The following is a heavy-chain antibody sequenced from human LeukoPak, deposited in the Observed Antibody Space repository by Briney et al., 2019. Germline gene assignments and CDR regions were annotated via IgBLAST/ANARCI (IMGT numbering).Heavy chain of an antibody. CDR1: GGSFSGYY. CDR3: ARLGGNSYYFDY. CDR2: INHSGST. Sequence: SETLSLTCAVYGGSFSGYYWSWIRQPPGKGLEWIGEINHSGSTNYNPSLKSRVTISVDTSKNQFSLKLSSVTAADTAVYYCARLGGNSYYFDYWGQGTLVTVSS. D-gene: IGHD4-23*01. J-gene: IGHJ4*02. V-gene: IGHV4-34*01.